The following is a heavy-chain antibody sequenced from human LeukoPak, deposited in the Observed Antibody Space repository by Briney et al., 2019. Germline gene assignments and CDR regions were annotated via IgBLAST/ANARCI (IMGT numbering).Heavy chain of an antibody. CDR2: IYYSGST. J-gene: IGHJ4*02. Sequence: SETLSLTCTVPGGSISSSSYYWGWIRQPPGKGLEWIGSIYYSGSTYYNPPLKSRVTISVDTPKNQFSLKLSSVTAADTAVYYCARITMVRGVVWGQGTLVTVSS. D-gene: IGHD3-10*01. CDR1: GGSISSSSYY. V-gene: IGHV4-39*01. CDR3: ARITMVRGVV.